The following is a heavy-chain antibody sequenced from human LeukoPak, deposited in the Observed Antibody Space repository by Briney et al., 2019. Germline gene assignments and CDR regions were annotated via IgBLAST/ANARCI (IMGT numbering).Heavy chain of an antibody. CDR3: ARDSGTTGEVKFDP. J-gene: IGHJ5*02. CDR2: IYGSRST. CDR1: GDSISSLF. Sequence: PSETLSLTCTVSGDSISSLFLSWIRQPAGKGLEWIGRIYGSRSTTYNPSLKSRVTMSVDTSKNQLSLKLTSVTAADTAVYYCARDSGTTGEVKFDPWGHGILVTVSS. D-gene: IGHD3-10*01. V-gene: IGHV4-4*07.